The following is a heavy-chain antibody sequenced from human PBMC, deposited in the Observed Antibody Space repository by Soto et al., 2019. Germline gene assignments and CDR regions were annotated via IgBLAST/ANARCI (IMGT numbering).Heavy chain of an antibody. V-gene: IGHV4-59*01. J-gene: IGHJ5*02. D-gene: IGHD3-9*01. CDR1: GGSISSYY. Sequence: SETLSLTCTVSGGSISSYYWSWIRQPPGKGLEWIGYIYYSGSTNYNPSLKSRVTISVDTPKNQFSLKLSSVTAADTAVYYCARAPMGKYYDILTGKAWFDPWGQGTLVTVSS. CDR3: ARAPMGKYYDILTGKAWFDP. CDR2: IYYSGST.